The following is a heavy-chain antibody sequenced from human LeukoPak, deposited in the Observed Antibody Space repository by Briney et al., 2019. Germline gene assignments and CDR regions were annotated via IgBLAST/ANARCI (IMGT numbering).Heavy chain of an antibody. D-gene: IGHD5-24*01. Sequence: SETLSLTCTVSGGSISSSSYYWGWIRQPPGKGLEWIGSIYYSGSTYYNPSLKSRVTISVDTSKNQFSLKLSSVTAADTAVYYCAREVEMATITFDYWGQGTLVTVSS. CDR1: GGSISSSSYY. CDR3: AREVEMATITFDY. CDR2: IYYSGST. J-gene: IGHJ4*02. V-gene: IGHV4-39*01.